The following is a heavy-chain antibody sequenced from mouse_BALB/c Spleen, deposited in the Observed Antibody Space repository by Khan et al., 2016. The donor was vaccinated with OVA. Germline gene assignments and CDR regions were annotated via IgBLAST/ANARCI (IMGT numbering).Heavy chain of an antibody. Sequence: QVQLKQSGAELVRPGTSVKMSCKAVGYTFTNYWIGWVKQRPGHGLEWIGDIYPGDDYTKYNEKFKDKGTLTADTSSSTAYIHLSSLTSEDSAIXCCVRGGYDGFAYWGQGTLVTVSA. CDR1: GYTFTNYW. J-gene: IGHJ3*01. CDR3: VRGGYDGFAY. V-gene: IGHV1-63*02. D-gene: IGHD2-2*01. CDR2: IYPGDDYT.